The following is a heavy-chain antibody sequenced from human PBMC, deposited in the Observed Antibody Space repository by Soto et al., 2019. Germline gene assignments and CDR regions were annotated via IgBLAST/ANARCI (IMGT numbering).Heavy chain of an antibody. J-gene: IGHJ5*02. D-gene: IGHD6-6*01. CDR1: GFTFSSYA. CDR2: ISSSSSYI. Sequence: EVQLLESGGGLVHPGGSLRLSCAVSGFTFSSYAMNWVRQAPGKGLEWVSSISSSSSYIYYADSVKGRFTISRDNAKNSLYLQMNSLRAEDTAVYYCARDPRSIAARFGTLGWFDPWGQGTLVTVSS. V-gene: IGHV3-21*01. CDR3: ARDPRSIAARFGTLGWFDP.